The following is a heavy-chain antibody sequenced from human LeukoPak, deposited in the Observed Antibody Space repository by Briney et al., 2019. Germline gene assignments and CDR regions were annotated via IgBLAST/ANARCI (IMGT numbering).Heavy chain of an antibody. J-gene: IGHJ4*02. V-gene: IGHV1-69*04. CDR3: ARSERLGIAVVYFDY. CDR2: IIPILGIA. D-gene: IGHD6-19*01. CDR1: GGTFSSYA. Sequence: ASVKVSCKASGGTFSSYAISWVRQAPGQGLEWMGRIIPILGIANYAQKFQGRVTITADKSTSTAYMELSSLGSEDTAVYYCARSERLGIAVVYFDYWGQGTLVTVSS.